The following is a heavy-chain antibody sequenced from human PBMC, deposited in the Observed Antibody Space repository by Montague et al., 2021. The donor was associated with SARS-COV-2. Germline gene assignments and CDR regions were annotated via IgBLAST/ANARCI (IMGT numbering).Heavy chain of an antibody. CDR1: GGFFSNYY. CDR3: ARPFRMGMAGMPLLT. CDR2: INHTGST. D-gene: IGHD6-19*01. Sequence: SETLSLTCAVYGGFFSNYYWTWIRQSPAKRLDWVGEINHTGSTTYNPSLKSRVTISVDTSKNQFSLKLTSVTVADTALYYCARPFRMGMAGMPLLTWGQGTLVTVSS. J-gene: IGHJ5*02. V-gene: IGHV4-34*01.